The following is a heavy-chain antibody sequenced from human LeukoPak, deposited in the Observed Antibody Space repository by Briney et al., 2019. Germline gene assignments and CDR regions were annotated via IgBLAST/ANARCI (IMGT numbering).Heavy chain of an antibody. CDR2: IIPIFGTA. J-gene: IGHJ4*02. CDR3: ARDYEDIATIFAISCFDY. Sequence: KPGSSLKVSSKASGGTFGSYAISWVRQAPAQILEWMGRIIPIFGTANYAQRFQGRVTITTDESTSTAYMQLSSLRAEDTAVYYCARDYEDIATIFAISCFDYWGQGTLVPVSS. V-gene: IGHV1-69*05. D-gene: IGHD5-24*01. CDR1: GGTFGSYA.